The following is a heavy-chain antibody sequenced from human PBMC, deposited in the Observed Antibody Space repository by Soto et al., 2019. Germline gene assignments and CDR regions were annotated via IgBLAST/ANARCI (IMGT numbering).Heavy chain of an antibody. Sequence: QVQLVESGGGVVQPGRSLRLSCAASGFTFSSYGMHWVRQAPGKGLEWVAVIWYDGSNKYYADSVKGRFTISRDNSKNXQYLQMNSLRAEDTAVYYCARDRGYCSSTSCYVIQHWGQGTLVTVSS. D-gene: IGHD2-2*03. CDR2: IWYDGSNK. V-gene: IGHV3-33*01. CDR3: ARDRGYCSSTSCYVIQH. J-gene: IGHJ1*01. CDR1: GFTFSSYG.